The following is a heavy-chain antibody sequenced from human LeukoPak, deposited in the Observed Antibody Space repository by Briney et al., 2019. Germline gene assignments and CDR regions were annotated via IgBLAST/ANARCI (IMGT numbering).Heavy chain of an antibody. Sequence: PSETLSLTCTVSGRSISSSSYYWGWLRQPPGRGLEWIGSIYYSGSTYYNPSLKSRVTISVHTSKNQFSLKLSSVTAADTAMYYCARRHITQWLVLAAFDIWGQGTMVTVYS. CDR1: GRSISSSSYY. J-gene: IGHJ3*02. V-gene: IGHV4-39*01. CDR3: ARRHITQWLVLAAFDI. D-gene: IGHD6-19*01. CDR2: IYYSGST.